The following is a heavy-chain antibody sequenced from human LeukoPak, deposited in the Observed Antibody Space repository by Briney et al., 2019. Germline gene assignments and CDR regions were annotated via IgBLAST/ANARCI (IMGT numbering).Heavy chain of an antibody. D-gene: IGHD6-6*01. CDR3: AKSIAAASIFDY. CDR2: ISGSGVTT. V-gene: IGHV3-23*01. Sequence: GGSLRLSCGVSGFTFSSHAMNWVRQAPGPGLQWVSGISGSGVTTYYADSVKGRFTISRDNSKNTLYLQMHSLRAEDTAIYFCAKSIAAASIFDYWGQGTLVTVSS. CDR1: GFTFSSHA. J-gene: IGHJ4*02.